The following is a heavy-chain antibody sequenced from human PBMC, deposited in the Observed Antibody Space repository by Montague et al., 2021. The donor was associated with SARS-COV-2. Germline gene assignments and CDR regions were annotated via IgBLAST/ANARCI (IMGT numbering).Heavy chain of an antibody. D-gene: IGHD2-15*01. J-gene: IGHJ4*02. V-gene: IGHV4-34*01. CDR2: INHSGST. Sequence: SETLSLTCAVYGGSFSGYYWNWICQPPGKGLEWIGEINHSGSTNYNPYLKSRVTISVDTSKNQFSLKLSSVTAADTAVYYCVVVPLGPRGRGFDYWGQGTLVTVSS. CDR3: VVVPLGPRGRGFDY. CDR1: GGSFSGYY.